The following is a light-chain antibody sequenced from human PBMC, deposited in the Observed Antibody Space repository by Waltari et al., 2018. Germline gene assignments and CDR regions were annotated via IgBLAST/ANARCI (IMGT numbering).Light chain of an antibody. V-gene: IGKV1-12*01. J-gene: IGKJ1*01. CDR2: HSS. CDR3: QQCDTSPPT. Sequence: EIHMTQSPSSVSASVGDRVSMSCRASQDISTSLAWYQQKSGKAPSLLIYHSSTLQSGVPSRFSGAGTGTDFTLTINNLHPEDFATYFYQQCDTSPPTFGPGTKVELK. CDR1: QDISTS.